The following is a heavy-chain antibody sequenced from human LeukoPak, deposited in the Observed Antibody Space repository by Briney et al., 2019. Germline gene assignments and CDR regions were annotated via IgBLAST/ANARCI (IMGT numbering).Heavy chain of an antibody. CDR1: GYTFTGYY. Sequence: ASVKVSCKASGYTFTGYYMHWVRQAPGQGPEWMGWINPNSGGTNYAQKFQGRVTMTRDTSISTAYMELSRLRSDDTAVYYCARDIGYCSGGSCYPRYYFDYWGQGTLVTVSS. D-gene: IGHD2-15*01. J-gene: IGHJ4*02. CDR3: ARDIGYCSGGSCYPRYYFDY. CDR2: INPNSGGT. V-gene: IGHV1-2*02.